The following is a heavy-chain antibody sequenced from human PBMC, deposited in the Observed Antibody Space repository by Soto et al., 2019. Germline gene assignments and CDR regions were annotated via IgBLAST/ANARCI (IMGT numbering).Heavy chain of an antibody. V-gene: IGHV3-23*01. CDR3: ARDPYSSGWASEDRRYFDY. Sequence: GGSLRLSCSASGFTFSRFAMSWVRLTPGKGLEWVSAITGSGDATFYADSVKGRFTISRDNSRNTLYLQMNSLRAEDTAVYYCARDPYSSGWASEDRRYFDYWGQGTPVTVSS. D-gene: IGHD6-19*01. CDR1: GFTFSRFA. CDR2: ITGSGDAT. J-gene: IGHJ4*02.